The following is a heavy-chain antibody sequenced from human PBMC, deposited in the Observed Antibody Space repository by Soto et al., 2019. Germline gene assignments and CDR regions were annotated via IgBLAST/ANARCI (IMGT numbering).Heavy chain of an antibody. J-gene: IGHJ4*02. CDR2: IIPIFGTA. CDR3: ARVRYYDSSGYYYFDY. Sequence: SVKVSCKASGGTFSSYAISWVRQAPGQGLEWMGGIIPIFGTANYAQKFQGRVTITADESTSTAYMELSSLRSEDTAVYYCARVRYYDSSGYYYFDYWGQGTLVTVPQ. CDR1: GGTFSSYA. D-gene: IGHD3-22*01. V-gene: IGHV1-69*13.